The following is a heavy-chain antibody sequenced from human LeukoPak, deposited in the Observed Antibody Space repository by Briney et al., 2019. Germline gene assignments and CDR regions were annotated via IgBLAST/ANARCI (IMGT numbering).Heavy chain of an antibody. CDR3: ARGMEDYYMDV. CDR1: GFTFTYYW. Sequence: GGSLRLSCAASGFTFTYYWMTWVRQAPGKGLEWVANIKQDGSEKYYVDSVKGRFTISRDNAKNSLYLQMNSLRAEDTAVYYCARGMEDYYMDVWGKGTTVTVSS. CDR2: IKQDGSEK. D-gene: IGHD2-8*01. J-gene: IGHJ6*03. V-gene: IGHV3-7*01.